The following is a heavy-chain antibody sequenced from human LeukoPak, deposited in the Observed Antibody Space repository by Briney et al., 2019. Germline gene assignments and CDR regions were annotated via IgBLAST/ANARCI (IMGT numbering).Heavy chain of an antibody. J-gene: IGHJ4*02. V-gene: IGHV4-34*01. CDR1: GGSFSGYY. Sequence: SETLSLTCAIYGGSFSGYYWSWIRQSPGKGLEWIGEINHSGSTNCNPSLKSRVTISVDTSKNQFSLKLNSVTAADTAVYYCARRDYCSSTSCYLNFDYWGQGTLATVSS. CDR3: ARRDYCSSTSCYLNFDY. CDR2: INHSGST. D-gene: IGHD2-2*01.